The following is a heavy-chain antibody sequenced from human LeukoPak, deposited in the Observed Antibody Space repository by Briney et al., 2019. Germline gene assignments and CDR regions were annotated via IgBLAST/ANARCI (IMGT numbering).Heavy chain of an antibody. V-gene: IGHV4-4*07. D-gene: IGHD4-23*01. CDR1: GGSISSYS. CDR3: ARDYGGEVPPWFDF. J-gene: IGHJ4*02. Sequence: SETLSLTCTVSGGSISSYSWSWVRQPAGKGLEWIGRMYGGVSTDYNPSLKSRVTMSVDTSKNQFSLRMSAVTAADTAVYHCARDYGGEVPPWFDFWGQGFLVTVSS. CDR2: MYGGVST.